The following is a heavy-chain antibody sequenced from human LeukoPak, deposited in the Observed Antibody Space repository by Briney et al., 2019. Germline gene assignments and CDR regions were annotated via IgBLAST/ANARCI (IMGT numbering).Heavy chain of an antibody. CDR2: INPNSGGI. J-gene: IGHJ5*02. V-gene: IGHV1-2*02. CDR1: GYTVTGDD. CDR3: AREGDIVADVNWFDP. Sequence: GASVMVSCKASGYTVTGDDMHWVRQAPGQGLEWMGWINPNSGGINYAQKFQGRVTMTRDTSISTAYMELSRLRSDDTAVYYCAREGDIVADVNWFDPWGQGTLVTVSS. D-gene: IGHD2-15*01.